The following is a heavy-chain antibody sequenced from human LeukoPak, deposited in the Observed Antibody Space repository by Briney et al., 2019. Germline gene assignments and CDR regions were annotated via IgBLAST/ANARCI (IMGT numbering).Heavy chain of an antibody. J-gene: IGHJ4*02. CDR3: ARESIAAAGIDY. Sequence: SQTLSLTCTVSGGSISSGGYYWSWIRQHPGKGLEWIGYIYYSGSTYYNPSLKSRVTISVDTSKNQFSLKLSSVTAADTAVYYSARESIAAAGIDYWGQGTLVTVSS. CDR2: IYYSGST. V-gene: IGHV4-31*03. CDR1: GGSISSGGYY. D-gene: IGHD6-13*01.